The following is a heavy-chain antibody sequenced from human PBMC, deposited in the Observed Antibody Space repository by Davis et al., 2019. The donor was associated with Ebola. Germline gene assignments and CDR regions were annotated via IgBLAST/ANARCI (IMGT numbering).Heavy chain of an antibody. V-gene: IGHV3-23*01. CDR3: TSANSSSGVDY. CDR1: GFIFSNYA. D-gene: IGHD6-6*01. Sequence: GGSLRLSCAASGFIFSNYAMSWVRQAPGKGLEWVSTITGSADLTHYADSVKGRFTVSRDNPKNTLYLQMNSLKTEDTAVYYCTSANSSSGVDYWGQGTLVTVSS. CDR2: ITGSADLT. J-gene: IGHJ4*02.